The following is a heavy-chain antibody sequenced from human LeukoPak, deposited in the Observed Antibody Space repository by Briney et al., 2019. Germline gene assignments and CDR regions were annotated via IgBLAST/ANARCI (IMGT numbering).Heavy chain of an antibody. CDR2: INHSGST. CDR3: ARGELGWELLRYYYYGMDV. J-gene: IGHJ6*02. D-gene: IGHD1-26*01. CDR1: GGSFSGYY. Sequence: SETLSLTCAVYGGSFSGYYWSWIRQPPGKELEWIGEINHSGSTNYNPSLKSRVTISVDTSKNQFSLKLSSVTAADTAVYYCARGELGWELLRYYYYGMDVWGQGTTVTVSS. V-gene: IGHV4-34*01.